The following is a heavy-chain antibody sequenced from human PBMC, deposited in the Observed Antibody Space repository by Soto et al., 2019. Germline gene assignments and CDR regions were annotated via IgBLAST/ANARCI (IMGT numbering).Heavy chain of an antibody. CDR2: ISYDGSNK. CDR3: AKDILTGYAAPLDAFDI. V-gene: IGHV3-30*18. J-gene: IGHJ3*02. D-gene: IGHD3-9*01. CDR1: GFTFSSYG. Sequence: PGGSLRLSCAASGFTFSSYGMHWVRQAPGKGLEWVAVISYDGSNKYYADSVKGRFTISRDNSKNTLYLQMNSLRAEDTAVYYCAKDILTGYAAPLDAFDIWGQGTMVTVSS.